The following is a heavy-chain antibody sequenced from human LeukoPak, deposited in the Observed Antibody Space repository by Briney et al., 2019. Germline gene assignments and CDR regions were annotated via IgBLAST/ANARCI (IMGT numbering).Heavy chain of an antibody. CDR3: ARDLRGDRGMARRWYFDC. D-gene: IGHD4-17*01. Sequence: GGSLTLSCVASGFIFGNYWMTWVRQAPGKGLEWVASIRQDGSEKDYVDSVKGRFTISRDNAKNSVHLQMNSLRDEDTAVYYCARDLRGDRGMARRWYFDCWGGGTRVSVSS. J-gene: IGHJ4*02. CDR1: GFIFGNYW. CDR2: IRQDGSEK. V-gene: IGHV3-7*01.